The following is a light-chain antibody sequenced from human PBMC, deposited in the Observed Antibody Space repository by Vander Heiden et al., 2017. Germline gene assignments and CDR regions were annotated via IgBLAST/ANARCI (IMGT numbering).Light chain of an antibody. CDR2: DAS. Sequence: EIVMTQSPATLSVSPGERATLSCRDSQSVRSNLAWYQQKPGQAPRLLIYDASTRATGIPARFSGSGSGTEFTLTISSRQSEDFTVYYCQQYSDWPQYTFGQGTKLETK. J-gene: IGKJ2*01. V-gene: IGKV3-15*01. CDR1: QSVRSN. CDR3: QQYSDWPQYT.